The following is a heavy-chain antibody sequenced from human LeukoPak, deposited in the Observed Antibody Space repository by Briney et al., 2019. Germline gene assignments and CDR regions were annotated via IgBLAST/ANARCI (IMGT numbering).Heavy chain of an antibody. CDR1: GFTFSSYA. CDR3: ARDVGGSSGSPGVLLD. V-gene: IGHV3-64*01. D-gene: IGHD3-22*01. J-gene: IGHJ4*02. CDR2: ISSNGGST. Sequence: GGSLRLSCAASGFTFSSYAMHWVRQAPGKGLEYVSAISSNGGSTYYANSVKGRFTISRDNSKNTLYLQMGSLRAEDMAVYYCARDVGGSSGSPGVLLDWGQGTLVTVSS.